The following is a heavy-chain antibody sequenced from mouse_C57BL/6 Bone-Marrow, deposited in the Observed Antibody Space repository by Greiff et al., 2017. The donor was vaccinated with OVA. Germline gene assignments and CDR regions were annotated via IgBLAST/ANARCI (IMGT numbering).Heavy chain of an antibody. J-gene: IGHJ3*01. V-gene: IGHV14-4*01. CDR1: GFNIKDDY. Sequence: EVNVVVSGAELVRPGASVKLSCTASGFNIKDDYMHWVKQRPEQGLEWIGWIDPENGDTEYASKFQGKATITADTSSNTAYLQLSSLTDEDTAVYYCSSGTLAWFAYWGQGTLVTVSA. CDR3: SSGTLAWFAY. D-gene: IGHD4-1*01. CDR2: IDPENGDT.